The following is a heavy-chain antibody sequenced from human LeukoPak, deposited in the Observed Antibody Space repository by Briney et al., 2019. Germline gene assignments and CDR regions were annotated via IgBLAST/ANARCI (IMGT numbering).Heavy chain of an antibody. J-gene: IGHJ4*02. CDR2: ISSSGSTI. CDR3: ARGGLGAEINFDY. CDR1: GFTFSSYE. D-gene: IGHD1-26*01. Sequence: GGSLRLSCAVSGFTFSSYEMNWVRQAPGKGLEWVSYISSSGSTIYYADSVKGRFTISRDNAKNSLYLRMNSLRAEDTAVYYCARGGLGAEINFDYWWQGTLVTVSS. V-gene: IGHV3-48*03.